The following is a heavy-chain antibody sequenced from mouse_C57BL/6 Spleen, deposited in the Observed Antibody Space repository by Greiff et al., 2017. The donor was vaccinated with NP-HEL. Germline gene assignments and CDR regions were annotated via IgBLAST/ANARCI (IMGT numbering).Heavy chain of an antibody. V-gene: IGHV1-58*01. J-gene: IGHJ2*01. CDR2: IYIGNGYT. CDR3: ARRGGFITTVVASYYFDY. D-gene: IGHD1-1*01. CDR1: GYTFTSYG. Sequence: VQLQQSGAELVRPGSSVKMSCKTSGYTFTSYGINWVKQRPGQGLEWIGYIYIGNGYTEYNEKFKGKATLTSDTSSSTAYMQLSSLTSEDSAIXFCARRGGFITTVVASYYFDYWGQGTTLTVSS.